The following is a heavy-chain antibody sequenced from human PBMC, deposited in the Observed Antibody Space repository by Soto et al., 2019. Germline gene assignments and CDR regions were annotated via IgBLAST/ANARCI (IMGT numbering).Heavy chain of an antibody. J-gene: IGHJ6*02. CDR2: IYYNGNT. Sequence: LSLTCSVSGGSISNDDYYWTWIRQPPGKGLEWIGHIYYNGNTYYNPSLKSRLTMSLDTSQNQFSLHLTSVIAADSASYFCARATTVTSSFFYYGLDVWGQGTTVTVSS. CDR1: GGSISNDDYY. CDR3: ARATTVTSSFFYYGLDV. V-gene: IGHV4-30-4*08. D-gene: IGHD4-17*01.